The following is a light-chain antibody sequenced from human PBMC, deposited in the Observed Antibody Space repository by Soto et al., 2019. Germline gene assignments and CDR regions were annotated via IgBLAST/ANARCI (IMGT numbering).Light chain of an antibody. Sequence: IPCRASQGIRNDLGWYQQKPGGAPKLLMSAAFTLQSGVPSRFSASGSGTDFTLTISSLQSEDFATYYCQQLNTYPVTFGGGTKVDI. CDR3: QQLNTYPVT. J-gene: IGKJ4*01. V-gene: IGKV1-17*01. CDR1: QGIRND. CDR2: AAF.